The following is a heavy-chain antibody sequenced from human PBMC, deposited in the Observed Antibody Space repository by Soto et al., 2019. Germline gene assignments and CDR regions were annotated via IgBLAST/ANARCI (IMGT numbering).Heavy chain of an antibody. D-gene: IGHD3-10*01. V-gene: IGHV3-11*01. Sequence: QVQLVESGGGLVKPGGSLRLSCAASGFAFSDYYVSWIRQAPGKGLEWISYISGTANTIFYADSVKGRFTISRDNAKNSLYLQMNSLRAEDTAVYYCAREGNRFQHWGQGTLVTVSS. CDR1: GFAFSDYY. J-gene: IGHJ1*01. CDR3: AREGNRFQH. CDR2: ISGTANTI.